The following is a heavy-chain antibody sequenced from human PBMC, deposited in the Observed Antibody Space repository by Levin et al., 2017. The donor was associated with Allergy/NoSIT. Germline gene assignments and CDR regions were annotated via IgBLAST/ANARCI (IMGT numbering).Heavy chain of an antibody. Sequence: PGGSLRLSCAASGFTFSSYAMHWVRQAPGKGLEWVAVISYDGSNKYYADSVKGRFTISRDNSKNTLYLQMNSLRAEDTAVYYCARESPGIAAAGGFDYWGQGTLVTVSS. CDR2: ISYDGSNK. CDR3: ARESPGIAAAGGFDY. J-gene: IGHJ4*02. D-gene: IGHD6-13*01. CDR1: GFTFSSYA. V-gene: IGHV3-30-3*01.